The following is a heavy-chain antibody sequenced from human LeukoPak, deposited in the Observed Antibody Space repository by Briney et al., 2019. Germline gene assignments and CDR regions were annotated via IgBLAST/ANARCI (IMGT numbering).Heavy chain of an antibody. D-gene: IGHD3-22*01. CDR3: ATLPSGYYYDYFDY. CDR1: GHTFSAYY. Sequence: GASVKVSCKSSGHTFSAYYMHWVRQAPGQGLEWMGIINPSGGSTSYAQKFQGRVTMTRDMSTSTVYMELSSLRSEDTAVYYCATLPSGYYYDYFDYWGQGTLVTVSS. CDR2: INPSGGST. J-gene: IGHJ4*02. V-gene: IGHV1-46*01.